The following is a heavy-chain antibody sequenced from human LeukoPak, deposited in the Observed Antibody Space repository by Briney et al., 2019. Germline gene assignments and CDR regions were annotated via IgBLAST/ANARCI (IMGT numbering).Heavy chain of an antibody. V-gene: IGHV1-2*06. J-gene: IGHJ5*02. D-gene: IGHD5-18*01. CDR3: ASSGGYSYGYHS. Sequence: ASVKVSCKASGYTFTGYYMHWVRQAPGQGLEWMGRINPNSGGTNYAQKFQGRVTMTRDTSISTAYMELSRLRSDDTAVHYCASSGGYSYGYHSWGQGTLVTVSS. CDR1: GYTFTGYY. CDR2: INPNSGGT.